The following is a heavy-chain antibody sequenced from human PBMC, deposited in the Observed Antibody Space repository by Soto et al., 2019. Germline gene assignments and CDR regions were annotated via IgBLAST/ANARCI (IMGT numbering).Heavy chain of an antibody. CDR1: GFTFSSYA. CDR2: ISGSGGST. CDR3: AKVVYIVGTLGTLSY. D-gene: IGHD5-12*01. V-gene: IGHV3-23*01. Sequence: GGSLRLSCAASGFTFSSYAMSWVRQAPRKGLEWVSAISGSGGSTYYADSVKGRFTISRDNSKNTLYLQMNSLRAEDTAVYYCAKVVYIVGTLGTLSYCGQGTLGTVSS. J-gene: IGHJ4*02.